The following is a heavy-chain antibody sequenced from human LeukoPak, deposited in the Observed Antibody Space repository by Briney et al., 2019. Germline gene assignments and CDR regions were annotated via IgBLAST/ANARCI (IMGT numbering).Heavy chain of an antibody. V-gene: IGHV3-33*01. CDR3: ARPSYYGSESQLYYSGY. Sequence: PGRSLRLSCAASGFTFNNYGMHWVRQAPGKGLEWVAVIWYDGYNEFYADSVKGRFTISRDNSKNTLYLQMDSLRAEDTAVYYCARPSYYGSESQLYYSGYWGQGTLVTVSS. CDR2: IWYDGYNE. J-gene: IGHJ4*02. CDR1: GFTFNNYG. D-gene: IGHD3-10*01.